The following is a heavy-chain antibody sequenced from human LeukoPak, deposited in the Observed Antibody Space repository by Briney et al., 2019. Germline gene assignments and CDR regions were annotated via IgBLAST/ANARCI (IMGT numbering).Heavy chain of an antibody. CDR2: IKPDGSEK. V-gene: IGHV3-7*01. CDR3: ARDTGSSSWYGGD. J-gene: IGHJ4*02. CDR1: AFTFSNFW. D-gene: IGHD6-13*01. Sequence: GGSLRLSCAASAFTFSNFWVSWVRQAPGKGLEWVANIKPDGSEKYYVDSVEGRFTISRDNAKNSLYLQMNSLRAEDTAVYYCARDTGSSSWYGGDWGQGTLVTVSS.